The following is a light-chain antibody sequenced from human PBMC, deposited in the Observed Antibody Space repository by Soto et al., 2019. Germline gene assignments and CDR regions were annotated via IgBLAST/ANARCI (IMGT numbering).Light chain of an antibody. J-gene: IGKJ1*01. CDR2: GAN. CDR3: QQNYGTPGT. Sequence: DIQMTQSPSSLSASVADRITITCRSSQSISRYLNWYQQRPGTAPKVLIFGANSLQSGVPSRFSGSGSGTEFTLTISSLQPEDFATYYCQQNYGTPGTFGQGTKVDI. CDR1: QSISRY. V-gene: IGKV1-39*01.